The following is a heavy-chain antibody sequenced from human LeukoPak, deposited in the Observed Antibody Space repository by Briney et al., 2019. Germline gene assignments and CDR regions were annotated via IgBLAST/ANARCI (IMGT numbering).Heavy chain of an antibody. CDR2: INHSGST. V-gene: IGHV4-34*01. J-gene: IGHJ4*02. CDR3: ARGTTDLLRYFDWLLIYFDY. Sequence: SETLSLTCAVYGGSFSGYYWSWIRQPPGKGLEWIGEINHSGSTNYNPSLKSRVTISVDTSKNQFSLKLSSVTAADTAVYYCARGTTDLLRYFDWLLIYFDYWGQGTLVTVSS. D-gene: IGHD3-9*01. CDR1: GGSFSGYY.